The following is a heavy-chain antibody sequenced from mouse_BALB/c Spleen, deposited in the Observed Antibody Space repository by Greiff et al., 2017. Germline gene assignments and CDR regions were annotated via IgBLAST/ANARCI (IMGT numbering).Heavy chain of an antibody. D-gene: IGHD2-1*01. CDR1: GFTFSSYW. Sequence: EVKVEESGGGLVQPGGSMKLSCVASGFTFSSYWMSWVRQSPEKGLEWVAEIRLKSDNYATHYAESVKGKFTISRDDSKSRLYLQMNSLRAEDTGIYYCTPLYSFAYWGQGTLVTVSA. V-gene: IGHV6-6*02. CDR2: IRLKSDNYAT. J-gene: IGHJ3*01. CDR3: TPLYSFAY.